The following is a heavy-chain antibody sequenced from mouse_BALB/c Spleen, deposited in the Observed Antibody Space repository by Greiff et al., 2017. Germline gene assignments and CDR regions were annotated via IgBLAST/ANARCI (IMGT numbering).Heavy chain of an antibody. D-gene: IGHD2-1*01. Sequence: VQLQQSGAELVRPGTSVKISCKASGYTFTNYWLGWVKQRPGHGLEWIGDIYPGGGYTNYNEKFKGKATLTADTSSSTAYMQLSSLTSEDSAVDVCARRDYYGNYLDYWGQGTTLTVSS. CDR3: ARRDYYGNYLDY. CDR1: GYTFTNYW. V-gene: IGHV1-63*02. CDR2: IYPGGGYT. J-gene: IGHJ2*01.